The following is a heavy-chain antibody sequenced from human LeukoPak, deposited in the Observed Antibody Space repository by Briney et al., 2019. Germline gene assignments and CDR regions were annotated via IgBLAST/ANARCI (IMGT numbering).Heavy chain of an antibody. CDR3: VTVDLFGDLYYFYMDV. V-gene: IGHV1-69*05. Sequence: ASVKVSCKASGGTFSSYAISWVRQAPGQGLEWMGGIIPIFGTANYAQKFQGRVTITTDESTSTAYMELRSLRSDDTAVYYCVTVDLFGDLYYFYMDVWGGGTTVIVSS. D-gene: IGHD3-3*01. J-gene: IGHJ6*03. CDR2: IIPIFGTA. CDR1: GGTFSSYA.